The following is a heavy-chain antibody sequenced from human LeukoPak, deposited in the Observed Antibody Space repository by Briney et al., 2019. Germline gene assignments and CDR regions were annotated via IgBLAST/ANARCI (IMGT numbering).Heavy chain of an antibody. CDR3: ARGPPRGKYYYMDV. CDR1: GFTFSSFD. CDR2: IGTASDT. J-gene: IGHJ6*03. D-gene: IGHD1-1*01. V-gene: IGHV3-13*01. Sequence: PGGSLRLSCAASGFTFSSFDMHWVRQPTGQGLEWVSTIGTASDTYYPGPVEGRFTLSRDNAKNSWYLQMNSLTAGDTAVYYCARGPPRGKYYYMDVWGKGTTVTVSS.